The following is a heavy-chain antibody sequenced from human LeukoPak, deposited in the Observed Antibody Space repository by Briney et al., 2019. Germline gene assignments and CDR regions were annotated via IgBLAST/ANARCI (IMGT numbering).Heavy chain of an antibody. Sequence: GGSLRLSCAASGFTFSSYGMHWVRQAPGKGLEWVAFIRYDGGNKYYADSVKGRFTISRDNSKNTLYLQMNSLRAEDTAVYYCARPYYDFWSGYLISGNPPRDWGQGTLVTVSS. D-gene: IGHD3-3*01. V-gene: IGHV3-30*02. J-gene: IGHJ4*02. CDR2: IRYDGGNK. CDR3: ARPYYDFWSGYLISGNPPRD. CDR1: GFTFSSYG.